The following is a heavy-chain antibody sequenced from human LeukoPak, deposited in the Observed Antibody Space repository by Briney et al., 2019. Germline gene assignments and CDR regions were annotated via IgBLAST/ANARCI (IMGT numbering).Heavy chain of an antibody. D-gene: IGHD5-18*01. CDR1: GFTFSSYW. V-gene: IGHV3-74*01. CDR2: TNSDGSST. J-gene: IGHJ4*02. Sequence: GGSLRLSCAASGFTFSSYWIHWVRQAPGKGLVWVSRTNSDGSSTSYAASVKGRFTISRDNVKNTVYLQMNSLRAEDTAVHYCTRGGGGNSFGQFDSWGQGTLITVSS. CDR3: TRGGGGNSFGQFDS.